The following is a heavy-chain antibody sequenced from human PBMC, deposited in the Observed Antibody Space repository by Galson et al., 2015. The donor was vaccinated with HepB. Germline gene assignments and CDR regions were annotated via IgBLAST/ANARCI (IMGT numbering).Heavy chain of an antibody. CDR3: ARLGPNYDILTGYRYYFDS. CDR1: GGSISSSSYY. CDR2: IYSSGTT. V-gene: IGHV4-39*01. D-gene: IGHD3-9*01. J-gene: IGHJ4*02. Sequence: SETLSLTCTVSGGSISSSSYYWGWIRQPSGKGLEWIRSIYSSGTTHYNPSLPSRVTISVDTSKNQFSLKLSSVTSADTAVYYCARLGPNYDILTGYRYYFDSWGQGVLVTVSS.